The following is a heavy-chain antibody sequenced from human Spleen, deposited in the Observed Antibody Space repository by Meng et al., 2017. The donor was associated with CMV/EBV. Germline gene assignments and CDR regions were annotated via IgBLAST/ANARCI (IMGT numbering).Heavy chain of an antibody. D-gene: IGHD3-22*01. CDR2: IYYSGST. J-gene: IGHJ5*02. CDR1: GGSFSGYY. V-gene: IGHV4-31*11. CDR3: ARASPRTYYYDSSGQSGFDP. Sequence: LRLSCAVYGGSFSGYYWSWIRQHPGKGLEWIGYIYYSGSTYYNPSLKSRVTISVDTSKNQFSLKLSSVTAADTAVYYCARASPRTYYYDSSGQSGFDPWGQGTLVTVSS.